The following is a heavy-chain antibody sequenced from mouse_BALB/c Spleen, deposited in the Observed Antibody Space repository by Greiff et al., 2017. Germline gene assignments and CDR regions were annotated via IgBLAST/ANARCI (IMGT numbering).Heavy chain of an antibody. CDR1: GFTFSDYG. J-gene: IGHJ2*01. CDR3: ARDGTGTLDY. D-gene: IGHD4-1*01. CDR2: ISNLAYSI. V-gene: IGHV5-15*02. Sequence: EVKLMESGGGLVQPGGSRKLSCAASGFTFSDYGMAWVRQAPGKGPEWVAFISNLAYSIYYADTVTGRFTISRENAKNTLYLEMSSLRSEDTAMYYCARDGTGTLDYWGQGTTLTVSS.